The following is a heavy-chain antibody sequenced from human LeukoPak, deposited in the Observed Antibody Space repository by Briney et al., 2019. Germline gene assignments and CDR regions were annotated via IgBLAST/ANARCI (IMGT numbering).Heavy chain of an antibody. J-gene: IGHJ4*02. CDR1: GGSISSSSYY. CDR2: IYYSGST. CDR3: AREYYYDSSGYDY. D-gene: IGHD3-22*01. V-gene: IGHV4-39*01. Sequence: SETLSLTCTVSGGSISSSSYYWGWIRQPPGKGLEWIGSIYYSGSTYYNPSLKSRVTISVDTSKNQFSLKLSSVTAADTAVYYCAREYYYDSSGYDYWGQGTMVTFAS.